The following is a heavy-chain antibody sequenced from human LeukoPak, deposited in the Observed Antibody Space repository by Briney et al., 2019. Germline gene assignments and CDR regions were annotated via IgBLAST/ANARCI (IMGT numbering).Heavy chain of an antibody. J-gene: IGHJ6*03. Sequence: PSGTLSLTCAVSGGSISSSNWWSWVRQPPGKGLEWIGEIYHSGSTNYNPSLKSRVTISVDTSKNQFSLKLSSVTAADTAVYYCARNGFWSGYINGYYMDVWGKGTTVTVSS. V-gene: IGHV4-4*02. CDR2: IYHSGST. CDR3: ARNGFWSGYINGYYMDV. D-gene: IGHD3-3*01. CDR1: GGSISSSNW.